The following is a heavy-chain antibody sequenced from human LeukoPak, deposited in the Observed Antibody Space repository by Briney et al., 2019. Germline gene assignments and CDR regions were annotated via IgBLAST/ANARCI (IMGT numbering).Heavy chain of an antibody. D-gene: IGHD3-9*01. CDR2: IYYSGST. CDR3: ARHGFHDLRYFDWLDRCGWFDP. V-gene: IGHV4-39*01. J-gene: IGHJ5*02. Sequence: PSETLSLTCTVSGGSISSSSYYWGWIRQPPGKGLEWIGSIYYSGSTYYNPSLKSRVTISVDTSKNQFSLKLSSVTAADTAVYYCARHGFHDLRYFDWLDRCGWFDPWGQGTLVTVSS. CDR1: GGSISSSSYY.